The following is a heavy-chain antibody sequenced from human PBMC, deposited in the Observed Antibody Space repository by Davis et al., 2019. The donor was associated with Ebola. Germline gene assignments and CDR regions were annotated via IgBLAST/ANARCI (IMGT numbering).Heavy chain of an antibody. Sequence: ASVKVSCKASGYTFTGYYMHWVRQAPGQGLEWMGMINPNDGRTIYAQNFQGRVTMTTDTSTSTAYMELRSLRSDDTAVYYCVIRSGPIDYWGQGTLVTVSS. CDR2: INPNDGRT. V-gene: IGHV1-46*01. D-gene: IGHD6-25*01. CDR1: GYTFTGYY. J-gene: IGHJ4*02. CDR3: VIRSGPIDY.